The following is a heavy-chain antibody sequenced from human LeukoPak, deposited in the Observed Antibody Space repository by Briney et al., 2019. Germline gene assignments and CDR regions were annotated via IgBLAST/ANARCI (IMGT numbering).Heavy chain of an antibody. V-gene: IGHV3-30-3*01. CDR3: ARSGTILYYFDY. J-gene: IGHJ4*02. CDR2: ISYDGSNK. D-gene: IGHD3-3*01. Sequence: PGGPLRLSCAASGFTFSSYAMHWVRQAPGKGLEWVAVISYDGSNKYYADSVKGRFTISRDNSKNTLYLQMNSLRAEDTAVYYCARSGTILYYFDYWGQGTLVTVSS. CDR1: GFTFSSYA.